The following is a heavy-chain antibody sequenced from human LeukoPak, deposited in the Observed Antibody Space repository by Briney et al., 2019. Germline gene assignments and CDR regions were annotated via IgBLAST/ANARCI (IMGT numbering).Heavy chain of an antibody. CDR3: ATRKTTIVGDWFDY. CDR2: IKQDGSEK. D-gene: IGHD5-24*01. CDR1: GFTFSTYW. Sequence: GGSLRLSCAASGFTFSTYWMSWVRQAPGKGLEWVANIKQDGSEKYYVDSARGRFTISRDNAKNSLYLQMNSLGPDDTAVYYCATRKTTIVGDWFDYWGQGTLVTVSS. V-gene: IGHV3-7*01. J-gene: IGHJ4*02.